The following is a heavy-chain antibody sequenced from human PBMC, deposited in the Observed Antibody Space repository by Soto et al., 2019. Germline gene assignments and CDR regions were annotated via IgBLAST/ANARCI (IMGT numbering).Heavy chain of an antibody. J-gene: IGHJ3*02. V-gene: IGHV3-9*01. CDR3: AKHIAIAAAGGGAFDI. CDR1: GFTFDDYA. D-gene: IGHD6-13*01. Sequence: SLRLSCAASGFTFDDYAMHWVRQAPGKGLEWVSGISWNSGSIGYADSVKGRFTISRDNAKNSLYLQMKSLRAEDTALYYCAKHIAIAAAGGGAFDIWGQGTMVTVSS. CDR2: ISWNSGSI.